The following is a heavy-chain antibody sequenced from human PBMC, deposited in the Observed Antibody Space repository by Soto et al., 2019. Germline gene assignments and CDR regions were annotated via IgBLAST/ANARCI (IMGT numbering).Heavy chain of an antibody. J-gene: IGHJ5*02. V-gene: IGHV4-34*01. CDR2: INHSGST. CDR3: AKRRERYYDFWSARAPSWFDP. D-gene: IGHD3-3*01. CDR1: GGSFSGYY. Sequence: SETLSLTCAVYGGSFSGYYWSWIRQPPGKGLEWIGEINHSGSTNYNPSLKSRVTISVDTSKNQFSLKLSSVTAADTAVYYCAKRRERYYDFWSARAPSWFDPWGQGTLVTVSS.